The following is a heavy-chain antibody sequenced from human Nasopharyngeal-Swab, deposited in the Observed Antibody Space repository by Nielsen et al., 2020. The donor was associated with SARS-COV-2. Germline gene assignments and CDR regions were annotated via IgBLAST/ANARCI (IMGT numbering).Heavy chain of an antibody. CDR2: ISEDGSIT. D-gene: IGHD2-2*01. CDR1: GFTFSSHW. J-gene: IGHJ4*02. CDR3: ASQLGHPDS. Sequence: GESLKISCAASGFTFSSHWMHWVRQAPGKGLVLVSRISEDGSITTYADSVKGRFTISRDNAKNTLFLQMHSLGADDTAIYYCASQLGHPDSWGQGTLVTVSS. V-gene: IGHV3-74*01.